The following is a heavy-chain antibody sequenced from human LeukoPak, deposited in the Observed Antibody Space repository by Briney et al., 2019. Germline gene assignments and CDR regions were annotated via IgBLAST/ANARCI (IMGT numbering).Heavy chain of an antibody. CDR2: ISSSSSTI. CDR3: ARDRLELRGASYYYYMDV. J-gene: IGHJ6*03. D-gene: IGHD1-7*01. Sequence: PGGSLRLSCAAPGFTFSSYSMNWARQAPGKGLEWVSYISSSSSTIYYADSVKGRFTISRDNAKNSLYLQMNSLRAEDTAVYYCARDRLELRGASYYYYMDVWGKGTTATVSS. CDR1: GFTFSSYS. V-gene: IGHV3-48*01.